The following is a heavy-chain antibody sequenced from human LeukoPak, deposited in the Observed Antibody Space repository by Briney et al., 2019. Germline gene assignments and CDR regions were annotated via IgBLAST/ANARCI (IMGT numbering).Heavy chain of an antibody. CDR1: GFTFSSYW. CDR2: ISNDGGST. V-gene: IGHV3-74*01. CDR3: VRGGSDYEYSGAS. D-gene: IGHD3-16*01. J-gene: IGHJ5*02. Sequence: GGSLRLSCAASGFTFSSYWMHWIRQAPGKWLVCVSRISNDGGSTIYADSVKGRFTISRDNGKNTVFLQMNSLRVEDTAVYYCVRGGSDYEYSGASWGQGTLVTVSS.